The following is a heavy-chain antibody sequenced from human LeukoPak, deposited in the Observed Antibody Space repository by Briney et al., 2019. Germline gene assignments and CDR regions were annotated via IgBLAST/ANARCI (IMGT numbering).Heavy chain of an antibody. CDR3: ARQYTIFGVEIYYMDV. CDR2: IYTSGST. V-gene: IGHV4-4*07. CDR1: GGSISSYY. Sequence: KTSETLSLTCTVSGGSISSYYWSWIRQPAGKGLEWIGRIYTSGSTNYNPSLKSRVTMSVDTSKNQFSLKLSSVTAADTAVYYCARQYTIFGVEIYYMDVWGKGTTVTVSS. D-gene: IGHD3-3*01. J-gene: IGHJ6*03.